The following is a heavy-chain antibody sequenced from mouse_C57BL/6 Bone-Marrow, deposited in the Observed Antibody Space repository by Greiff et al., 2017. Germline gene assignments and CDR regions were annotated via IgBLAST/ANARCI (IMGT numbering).Heavy chain of an antibody. J-gene: IGHJ4*01. V-gene: IGHV14-4*01. Sequence: VQLQQSGAELVRPGASVKLSCTASGFNIKDDYMHWVKQRPEQGLEWIGWIDPENGDTEYASKFQGKATITADTSSNTAYLQLRSLTSEDTAVYYCTTDGNYDAMDYWGQGTSVTVSA. CDR2: IDPENGDT. D-gene: IGHD2-1*01. CDR3: TTDGNYDAMDY. CDR1: GFNIKDDY.